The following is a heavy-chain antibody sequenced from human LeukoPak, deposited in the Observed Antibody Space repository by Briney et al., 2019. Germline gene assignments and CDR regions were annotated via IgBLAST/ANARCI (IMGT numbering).Heavy chain of an antibody. Sequence: PSETLSLTCAVYGGSFSGYYWSWIRQPPGKGLEWIGEINHSGSTNYNPSPKSRVTISVDTSKNQFSLKLSSVTAADTAVYYCARWVYGSGVFDYWGQGTLVTVSS. D-gene: IGHD3-10*01. CDR3: ARWVYGSGVFDY. CDR1: GGSFSGYY. V-gene: IGHV4-34*01. CDR2: INHSGST. J-gene: IGHJ4*02.